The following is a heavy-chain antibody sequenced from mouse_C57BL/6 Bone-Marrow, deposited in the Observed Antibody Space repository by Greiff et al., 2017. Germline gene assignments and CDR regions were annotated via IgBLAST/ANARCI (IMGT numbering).Heavy chain of an antibody. D-gene: IGHD2-5*01. J-gene: IGHJ3*01. CDR3: ARPSYYSNWWVAWFAY. Sequence: EVQLVESGGGLVKPGGSLKLSCAASGFTFSSYAMSWVRQTPEKRLEWVATISDGGSYTYYPDNVKGRFTISRDNAKNNLYLQMSHLKSEDTAMYYCARPSYYSNWWVAWFAYGCQGTLVTVSA. V-gene: IGHV5-4*01. CDR1: GFTFSSYA. CDR2: ISDGGSYT.